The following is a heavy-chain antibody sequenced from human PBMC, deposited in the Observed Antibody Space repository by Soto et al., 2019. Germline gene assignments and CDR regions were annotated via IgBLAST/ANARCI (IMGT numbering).Heavy chain of an antibody. D-gene: IGHD3-10*01. CDR2: IYPGDSDI. Sequence: EVQLLQSGAEVKKPGESLKISCKAFEYKFSSYWIGWVRQMPGKGLEWMGIIYPGDSDIRYSPSFQGQVTISADRSITTAYLQWSRLKASDTAMYYCARRDGSGSFVIYSAFDIWGQGTMVTVSS. V-gene: IGHV5-51*03. CDR1: EYKFSSYW. CDR3: ARRDGSGSFVIYSAFDI. J-gene: IGHJ3*02.